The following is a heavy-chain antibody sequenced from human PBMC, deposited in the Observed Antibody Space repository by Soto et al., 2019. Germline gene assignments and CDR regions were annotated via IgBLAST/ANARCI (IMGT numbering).Heavy chain of an antibody. Sequence: SQTLSLTCSISGDSVSSNSAAWNWIRQSPSRGLEWLGRTYYRSKWYNDYAVSVKSRITINPDTSKNQFSLQLNSVTPEDTAVYYCSRDLLYCSSTSCYFSDAFDFWGQGTMVTVSS. CDR2: TYYRSKWYN. CDR3: SRDLLYCSSTSCYFSDAFDF. CDR1: GDSVSSNSAA. V-gene: IGHV6-1*01. J-gene: IGHJ3*01. D-gene: IGHD2-2*01.